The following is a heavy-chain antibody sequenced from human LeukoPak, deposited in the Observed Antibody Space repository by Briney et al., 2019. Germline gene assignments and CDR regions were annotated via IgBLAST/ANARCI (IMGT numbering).Heavy chain of an antibody. J-gene: IGHJ4*02. D-gene: IGHD4-17*01. CDR2: INPNTGGT. CDR1: GYTFTGYY. Sequence: GASVKVSCKASGYTFTGYYVHWVRRAPGQDLQWMGWINPNTGGTNYAQKFQGRVTVTSDTSISTAYMELSRLRSDDTAVYYCARAFVTTSLDYRGQGTLVTVSS. V-gene: IGHV1-2*02. CDR3: ARAFVTTSLDY.